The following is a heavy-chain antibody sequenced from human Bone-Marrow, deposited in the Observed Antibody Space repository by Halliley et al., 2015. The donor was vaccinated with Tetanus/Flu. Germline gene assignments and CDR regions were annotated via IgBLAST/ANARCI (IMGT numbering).Heavy chain of an antibody. CDR3: VKDVGYCGGAPSSPSPFDY. CDR1: GFAFSGSA. Sequence: SLRLSCSASGFAFSGSAMYWVRQAPGKGLECVSAVSGDGGGTKYADSVKGRFTISRDNSKNTLFLQMSSLRAEDTAVYYCVKDVGYCGGAPSSPSPFDYWGQGTLVTVSS. V-gene: IGHV3-64D*09. J-gene: IGHJ4*02. CDR2: VSGDGGGT. D-gene: IGHD2-21*01.